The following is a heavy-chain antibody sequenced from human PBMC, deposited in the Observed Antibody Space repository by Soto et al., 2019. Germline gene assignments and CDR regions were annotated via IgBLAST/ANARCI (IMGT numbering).Heavy chain of an antibody. CDR1: GYTFTSYG. V-gene: IGHV1-18*01. Sequence: EASVKVSCKASGYTFTSYGISWVRQAPGQGLEWMGWISAYNGNANYAQKLQGRVTMTTDTSTSTAYMELRSLRSDDTAVYYRARWGCSGGSCYPFTFDPWGQGTLVTVSS. D-gene: IGHD2-15*01. CDR3: ARWGCSGGSCYPFTFDP. J-gene: IGHJ5*02. CDR2: ISAYNGNA.